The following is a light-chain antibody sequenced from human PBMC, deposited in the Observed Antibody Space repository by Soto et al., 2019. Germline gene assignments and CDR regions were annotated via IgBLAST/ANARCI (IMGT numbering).Light chain of an antibody. CDR1: QSISSW. CDR2: DAS. CDR3: QQYNSYPWT. V-gene: IGKV1-5*01. Sequence: DIQMTQSPSTLSASVGDRVTITCRASQSISSWLAWYQQEPGKAPKLLIYDASSLESGVPSRFSGSGSGTELTLTISSLQPDDFATYYCQQYNSYPWTFGQGTKVDIK. J-gene: IGKJ1*01.